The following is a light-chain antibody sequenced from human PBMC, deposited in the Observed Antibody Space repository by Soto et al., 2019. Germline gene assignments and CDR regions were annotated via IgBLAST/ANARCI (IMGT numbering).Light chain of an antibody. V-gene: IGKV4-1*01. CDR2: WAS. CDR1: QSVLFSINQKNY. Sequence: DIVLTQSPDSVAVSLGERATTNCKSSQSVLFSINQKNYLAWFQQKPGQPPKLLIYWASTRESGVPDRFSGSGSATDFTLTISSLQAEDVAVYYCQQYHSDPITFGQGTRLEIK. CDR3: QQYHSDPIT. J-gene: IGKJ5*01.